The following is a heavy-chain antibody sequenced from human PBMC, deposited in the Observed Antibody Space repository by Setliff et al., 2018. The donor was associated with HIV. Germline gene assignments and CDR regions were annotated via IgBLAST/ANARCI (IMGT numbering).Heavy chain of an antibody. J-gene: IGHJ6*02. CDR1: GYTFTTYY. CDR3: ARGGLGGDYGVGVFYYYYYGMDV. CDR2: INPDDDVT. Sequence: ASVKVSCKASGYTFTTYYMHWVRQAPGQGLEWVGNINPDDDVTAYAQDFQGRVTVTSDTSTTTVYMELFSLRSEDTAVYYCARGGLGGDYGVGVFYYYYYGMDVWGQGTTVTVSS. V-gene: IGHV1-46*01. D-gene: IGHD4-17*01.